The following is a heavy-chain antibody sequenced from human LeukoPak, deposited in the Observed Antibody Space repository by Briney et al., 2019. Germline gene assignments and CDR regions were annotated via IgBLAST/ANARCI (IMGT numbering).Heavy chain of an antibody. Sequence: ASVKVSCKASGYTFIGYYIHWVRQAPGQGLEWVGWINTNTGNPTYAQGFTGRFVFSLDTSVNTAYLQISSLKAEDTAVYYCARVVDYYDSSGPRGWDAFDIWGQGTMVTVSS. D-gene: IGHD3-22*01. CDR1: GYTFIGYY. CDR2: INTNTGNP. J-gene: IGHJ3*02. V-gene: IGHV7-4-1*02. CDR3: ARVVDYYDSSGPRGWDAFDI.